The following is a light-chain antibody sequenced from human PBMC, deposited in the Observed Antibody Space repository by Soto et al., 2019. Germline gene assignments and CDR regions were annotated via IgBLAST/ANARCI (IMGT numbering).Light chain of an antibody. Sequence: DIQMTQSPSTLSASVGDRVTITCRVSQSISTWLAWYQQKPGKAPKPLIYDASSLQSGVPSRFSGSGSGTEFTLTISSLQPDDFATYYCQQYNSYSLTFGQGTKVEIK. J-gene: IGKJ1*01. CDR2: DAS. CDR3: QQYNSYSLT. V-gene: IGKV1-5*01. CDR1: QSISTW.